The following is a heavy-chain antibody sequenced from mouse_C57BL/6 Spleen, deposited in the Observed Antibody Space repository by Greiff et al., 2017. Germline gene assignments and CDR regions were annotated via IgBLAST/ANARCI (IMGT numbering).Heavy chain of an antibody. D-gene: IGHD1-1*01. V-gene: IGHV1-4*01. CDR2: INPSSGYT. CDR3: ARGPLRYPWYFDV. Sequence: VKLQQSGAELARPGASVKMSCKASGYTFTSYTMHWVKQRPGQGLEWIGYINPSSGYTKYNQKFKDKATLTADKSSSTAYMQLSSLTSEDSAVYYCARGPLRYPWYFDVWGTGTTVTVSS. J-gene: IGHJ1*03. CDR1: GYTFTSYT.